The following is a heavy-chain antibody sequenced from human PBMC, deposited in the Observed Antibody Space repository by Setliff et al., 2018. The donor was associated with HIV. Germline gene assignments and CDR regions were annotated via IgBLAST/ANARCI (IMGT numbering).Heavy chain of an antibody. CDR1: GFTFKNAW. CDR2: ISRGGDSI. D-gene: IGHD5-18*01. Sequence: PGGSLRLSCAASGFTFKNAWMNWVRQAPGKGLEWIAYISRGGDSIFYADSVKGRFTISRDNSKNTLYLQMNSLRAEDTAVYYCAKDNTWIPNGFDYWGQGTLVTVPQ. CDR3: AKDNTWIPNGFDY. V-gene: IGHV3-23*01. J-gene: IGHJ4*02.